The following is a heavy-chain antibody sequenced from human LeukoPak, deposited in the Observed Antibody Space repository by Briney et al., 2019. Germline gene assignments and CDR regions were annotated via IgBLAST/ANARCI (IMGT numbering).Heavy chain of an antibody. D-gene: IGHD4-11*01. V-gene: IGHV4-59*01. Sequence: SETLSLTCTVSGGSISSYYWSWIRRPPGKGLEWIGYIYYSGSTNYNPSLKSRVAISVDTSKNQFSLKLSSVTAADTAVYYCARAQITTSGSNWFDPWGQGTLVTVSS. CDR3: ARAQITTSGSNWFDP. CDR2: IYYSGST. J-gene: IGHJ5*02. CDR1: GGSISSYY.